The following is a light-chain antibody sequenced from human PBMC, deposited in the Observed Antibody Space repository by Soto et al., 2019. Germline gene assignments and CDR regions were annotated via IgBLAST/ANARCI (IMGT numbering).Light chain of an antibody. CDR1: SSNIGGNS. CDR2: DDN. J-gene: IGLJ1*01. CDR3: GSWDSSLSAYV. V-gene: IGLV1-51*01. Sequence: QSVLPQPPSVSAAPGQKVTISCSGSSSNIGGNSVSWYQQLPGTAPKLLIYDDNKRPSGIPDRFSGSKSGTSATLGITGFQTGDEADYYCGSWDSSLSAYVFGTGTKGTVL.